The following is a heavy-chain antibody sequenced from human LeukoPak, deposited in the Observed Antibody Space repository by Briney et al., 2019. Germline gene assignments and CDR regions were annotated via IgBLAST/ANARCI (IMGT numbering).Heavy chain of an antibody. J-gene: IGHJ4*02. CDR3: ARGYLHSAYGFDY. D-gene: IGHD5-12*01. Sequence: GGSLTLFCAASGFTFSSYEMNWVRQSPGKGVEWVSHSSSSGSTIYYAGSVKGRFTIARDNAKNPVYLQMNSLRAEDTAVYYCARGYLHSAYGFDYWGQGTLVTVSS. V-gene: IGHV3-48*03. CDR2: SSSSGSTI. CDR1: GFTFSSYE.